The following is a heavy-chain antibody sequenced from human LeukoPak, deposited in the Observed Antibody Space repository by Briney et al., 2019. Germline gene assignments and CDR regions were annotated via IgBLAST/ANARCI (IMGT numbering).Heavy chain of an antibody. CDR3: ARDYSSGFLDY. V-gene: IGHV3-48*03. CDR2: ISSSGSTI. CDR1: GFTSSSYE. Sequence: GGSLRLSCAASGFTSSSYEMNWVRQAPGKGLEWVSYISSSGSTIYYADSVKGRFTISRDNAKNSLYLQMNSLRAEDTAVYYCARDYSSGFLDYWGQGTLVTVSS. D-gene: IGHD6-19*01. J-gene: IGHJ4*02.